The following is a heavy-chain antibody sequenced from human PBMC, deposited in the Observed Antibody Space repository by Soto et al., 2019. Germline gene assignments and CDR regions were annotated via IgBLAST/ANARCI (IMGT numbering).Heavy chain of an antibody. D-gene: IGHD2-21*02. CDR2: IYTSGST. J-gene: IGHJ2*01. V-gene: IGHV4-4*07. CDR3: ARAWVTAIPSYWYFDL. Sequence: QVQLQESGPGLVKPSETLSLTCTVSGGSISSYYWSWIRQPAGKGLEWIGRIYTSGSTNYNPSLKGRVTMSVDTSKIQFSLKLSSVTAADTAVYYCARAWVTAIPSYWYFDLWGRGTLVTVSS. CDR1: GGSISSYY.